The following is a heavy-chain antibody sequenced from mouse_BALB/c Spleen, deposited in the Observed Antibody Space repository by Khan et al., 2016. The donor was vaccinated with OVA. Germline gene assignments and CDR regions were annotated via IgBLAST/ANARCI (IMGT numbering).Heavy chain of an antibody. J-gene: IGHJ3*01. CDR2: ISPGSGDT. V-gene: IGHV1-77*01. D-gene: IGHD1-2*01. CDR3: ARRNYFGYTFAY. CDR1: GYTFTDYY. Sequence: QVRLQQSGAELARPGASVKLSCKASGYTFTDYYINWVKQRTGQGLEWIGEISPGSGDTYYNEKFKGKATLTADKSSSTVYMQLSSLTAEASAVYFRARRNYFGYTFAYWGQGTLVTVSA.